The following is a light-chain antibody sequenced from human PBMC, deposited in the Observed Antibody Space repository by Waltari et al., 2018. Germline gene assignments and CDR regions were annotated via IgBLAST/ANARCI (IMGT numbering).Light chain of an antibody. CDR1: QLPNKY. CDR3: QAWDSTTLV. J-gene: IGLJ2*01. Sequence: SYDLTQPPSVSVSPGQTASITCSGHQLPNKYLCWYQQKPGQSPLLVIYQDLSRPSGIPERFSGSNSGNTATLTISGTQAMDEADYYCQAWDSTTLVFGGGTKLTVL. CDR2: QDL. V-gene: IGLV3-1*01.